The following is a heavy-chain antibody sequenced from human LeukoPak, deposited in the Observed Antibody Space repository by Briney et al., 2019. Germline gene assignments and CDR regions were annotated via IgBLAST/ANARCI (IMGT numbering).Heavy chain of an antibody. CDR3: ARDRGYSYGYGAFDI. CDR1: GYTFTVYY. J-gene: IGHJ3*02. CDR2: INPNSGGT. V-gene: IGHV1-2*02. D-gene: IGHD5-18*01. Sequence: GASVKVSCKASGYTFTVYYMHWVRQAPGQGLEWMGWINPNSGGTNYAQKFQGRVTMTGDTSISTAYMELSRLRSDDTAVYYCARDRGYSYGYGAFDIWGQGTMVTVSS.